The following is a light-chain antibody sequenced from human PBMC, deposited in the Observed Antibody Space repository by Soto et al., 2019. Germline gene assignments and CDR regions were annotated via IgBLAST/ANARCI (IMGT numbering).Light chain of an antibody. J-gene: IGKJ3*01. CDR3: QHLNTYPHT. CDR1: QGISSY. CDR2: AAS. Sequence: DIQLTQSPSFLSSSVGDRVTITCRASQGISSYLAWYQQKPGKAPKLLIYAASTLQSGLPSRFSGSGSGTEFTLTISSLQPEDFATYYCQHLNTYPHTFGPGTKVDIK. V-gene: IGKV1-9*01.